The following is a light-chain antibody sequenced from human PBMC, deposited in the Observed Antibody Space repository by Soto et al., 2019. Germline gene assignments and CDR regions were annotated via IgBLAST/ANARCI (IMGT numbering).Light chain of an antibody. J-gene: IGKJ2*03. CDR3: QPYKSYSQYS. V-gene: IGKV1-5*03. Sequence: DILMTQSPSTLSASVGDRVTITCRASESISRWLAWYQQKPGQAPKLLIHRASTLATGVPSRISGSGSGTDFTRTSGNLQPDDFANYYCQPYKSYSQYSFGKGTKVDI. CDR1: ESISRW. CDR2: RAS.